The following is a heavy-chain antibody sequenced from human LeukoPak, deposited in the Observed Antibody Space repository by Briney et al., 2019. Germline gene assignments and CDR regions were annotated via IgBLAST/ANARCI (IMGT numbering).Heavy chain of an antibody. V-gene: IGHV5-51*01. CDR3: ARVGSITGTTYFDY. Sequence: GESLKISCKGSGYSFTTYWIAWVRQMPGKGLEWMGIIYPGDSHTRYSPSLQGQVTISADKSISTAYLQWSSLKASDTAMYYCARVGSITGTTYFDYWGQGTLVTVSS. CDR2: IYPGDSHT. CDR1: GYSFTTYW. J-gene: IGHJ4*02. D-gene: IGHD1-7*01.